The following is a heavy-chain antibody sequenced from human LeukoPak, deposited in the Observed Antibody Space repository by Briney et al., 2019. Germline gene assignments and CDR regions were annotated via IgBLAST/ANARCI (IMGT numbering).Heavy chain of an antibody. V-gene: IGHV1-69*06. CDR1: GGTFSSYA. CDR2: IIPIFGTA. D-gene: IGHD3-9*01. CDR3: AIRYYDILTGYYEEYYFDY. J-gene: IGHJ4*02. Sequence: ASVKVSCKASGGTFSSYAISWVRQAPGQGLEWMGGIIPIFGTANYAQKFQGRVTITADKSTSTAYMELSSLRSEDTAVYYCAIRYYDILTGYYEEYYFDYWGQGTLVTVSS.